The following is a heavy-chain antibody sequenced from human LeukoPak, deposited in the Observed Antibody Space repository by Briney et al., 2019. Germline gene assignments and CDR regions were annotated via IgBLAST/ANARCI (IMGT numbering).Heavy chain of an antibody. Sequence: PSETLSLTCTVSGDSISSYYWSWIRQPPGKGLEWIGYIYYSGSTNYNPSLKSRVTISVDTSKNQFSLKLSSVTAADTAVYYCASSRDLVVVPAAIYAFDIWGQGTMVTVSS. CDR2: IYYSGST. D-gene: IGHD2-2*01. J-gene: IGHJ3*02. V-gene: IGHV4-59*01. CDR1: GDSISSYY. CDR3: ASSRDLVVVPAAIYAFDI.